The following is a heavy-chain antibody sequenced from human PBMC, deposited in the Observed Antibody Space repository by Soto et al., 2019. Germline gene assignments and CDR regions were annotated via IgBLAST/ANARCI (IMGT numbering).Heavy chain of an antibody. CDR2: ISYDGSNK. CDR3: AKDLRMGHYYDSSGPFDY. Sequence: PGGSLRLSCAASGFTFSSYGMHWVRQAPGKGLEWVAVISYDGSNKYYADSVKGRFTISRDNSKNTLYLQMNSLRAEDTAVYYCAKDLRMGHYYDSSGPFDYWGQGTLVTVSS. CDR1: GFTFSSYG. V-gene: IGHV3-30*18. J-gene: IGHJ4*02. D-gene: IGHD3-22*01.